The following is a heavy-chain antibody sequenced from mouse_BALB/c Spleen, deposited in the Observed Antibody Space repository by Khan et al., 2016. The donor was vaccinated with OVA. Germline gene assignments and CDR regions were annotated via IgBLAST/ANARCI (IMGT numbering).Heavy chain of an antibody. CDR3: AREGAYYRSDGWFAY. Sequence: QVQLKESGTELARPGASVKMSCKASGYTFTTYTMHWVKQRPGQGLEWIGYISPSSGYTNYNQKFKDKATLTADKSSITAYMQLSSRTSEDSAVYYCAREGAYYRSDGWFAYWGQGTLVTVSA. V-gene: IGHV1-4*01. CDR2: ISPSSGYT. J-gene: IGHJ3*01. D-gene: IGHD2-14*01. CDR1: GYTFTTYT.